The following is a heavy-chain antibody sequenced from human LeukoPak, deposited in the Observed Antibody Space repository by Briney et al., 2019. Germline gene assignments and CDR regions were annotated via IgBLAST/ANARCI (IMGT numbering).Heavy chain of an antibody. CDR2: IWYDGSNK. J-gene: IGHJ6*02. Sequence: GGSLRLSCAASGFTFSSYGMHWVRQAPGKGLEWVAVIWYDGSNKYYADSVKGRFTISRDNSKNTLYLQMNSLRAEDTAVYYCAREEIPPPSYGMDVWGQGTTVTVSS. D-gene: IGHD1-14*01. CDR3: AREEIPPPSYGMDV. CDR1: GFTFSSYG. V-gene: IGHV3-33*01.